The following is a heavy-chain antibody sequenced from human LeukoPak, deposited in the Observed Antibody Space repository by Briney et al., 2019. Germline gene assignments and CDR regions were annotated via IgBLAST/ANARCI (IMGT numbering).Heavy chain of an antibody. Sequence: GGSLRLSCAASGFTFSSSAMSWVRQAPGKGLEWVAAISDTGRLSYCADSVNGRFTISRDNSKNTLSLQMNSLRAADTAVYYCAKGGLRDGYSYAFWGQGTLITVSS. CDR1: GFTFSSSA. CDR3: AKGGLRDGYSYAF. V-gene: IGHV3-23*01. J-gene: IGHJ4*02. CDR2: ISDTGRLS. D-gene: IGHD5-24*01.